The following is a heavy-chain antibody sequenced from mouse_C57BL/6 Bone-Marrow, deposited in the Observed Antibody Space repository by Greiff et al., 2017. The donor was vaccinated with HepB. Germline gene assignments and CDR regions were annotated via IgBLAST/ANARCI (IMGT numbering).Heavy chain of an antibody. J-gene: IGHJ1*03. Sequence: QVQLQQSGAELARPGASVKLSCKASGYTFTSYGISWVKQRTGQGLEWIGEVYPRSGDTYYNEKFKGKATLTVDKSSSTAYMELRSLTSEDSAVYFCARGNSHTLITTVVAHWYFDVWGTGTTVTVSS. CDR3: ARGNSHTLITTVVAHWYFDV. D-gene: IGHD1-1*01. CDR2: VYPRSGDT. V-gene: IGHV1-81*01. CDR1: GYTFTSYG.